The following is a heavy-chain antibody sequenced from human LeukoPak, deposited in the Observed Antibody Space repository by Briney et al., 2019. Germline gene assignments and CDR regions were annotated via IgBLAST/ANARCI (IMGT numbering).Heavy chain of an antibody. J-gene: IGHJ6*04. CDR2: ISTSSNTI. V-gene: IGHV3-48*04. Sequence: GGSLRLSCAASGFTFSRYSMNWVRQAPGKGLEWVSYISTSSNTIYYADSVKGRFTISRDNAKNSLYLQMNSLRAEDTAVYYCARDGPPVFWGGKGTTVTVSS. CDR3: ARDGPPVFW. D-gene: IGHD3-3*01. CDR1: GFTFSRYS.